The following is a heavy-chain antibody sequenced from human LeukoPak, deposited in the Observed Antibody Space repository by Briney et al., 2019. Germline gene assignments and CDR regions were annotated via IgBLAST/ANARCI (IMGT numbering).Heavy chain of an antibody. CDR2: IYSGGST. J-gene: IGHJ4*02. CDR1: GFIVSNNY. D-gene: IGHD3-22*01. Sequence: GGSLRLSCAASGFIVSNNYMSWVRQAPGKGLEWVSVIYSGGSTYYADSVKGRFTISRDNSKNTAYLQMNRLRAEDTAVYYCARYYYDSSGYPYYFDYWGQGTLVTVSS. CDR3: ARYYYDSSGYPYYFDY. V-gene: IGHV3-53*01.